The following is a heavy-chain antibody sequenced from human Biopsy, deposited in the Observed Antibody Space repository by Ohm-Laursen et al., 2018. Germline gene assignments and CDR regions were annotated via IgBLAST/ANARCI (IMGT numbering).Heavy chain of an antibody. D-gene: IGHD3-3*01. CDR2: IRSTGGST. J-gene: IGHJ6*02. Sequence: SLRLSCAASGFTFSSYAMNWVRQAPGKGLEWVSAIRSTGGSTYYANSVKGRFTISRDNSKNILFLQVNNLRAEDTAIYYCTKADDFWSPEGYYYYFSGMDVWGQGTTVSVS. CDR3: TKADDFWSPEGYYYYFSGMDV. CDR1: GFTFSSYA. V-gene: IGHV3-23*01.